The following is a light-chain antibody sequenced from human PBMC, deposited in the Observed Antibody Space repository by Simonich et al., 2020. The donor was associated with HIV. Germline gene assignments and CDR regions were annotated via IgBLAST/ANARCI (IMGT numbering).Light chain of an antibody. J-gene: IGKJ4*01. CDR2: DAS. CDR1: HGISNS. Sequence: DIQMTQSPSSLSASVGDSVTMNCRASHGISNSLAWYQQKPGKATKLLVYDASRLESGVPARFSGSGSGTDYTLTISSLQPEDFAVYYCQQYNNWPTFGGGTKVEIK. CDR3: QQYNNWPT. V-gene: IGKV1-NL1*01.